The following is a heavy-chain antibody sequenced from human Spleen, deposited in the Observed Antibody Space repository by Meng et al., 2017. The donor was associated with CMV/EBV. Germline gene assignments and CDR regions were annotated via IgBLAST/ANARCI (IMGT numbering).Heavy chain of an antibody. CDR1: GYSFSSYW. D-gene: IGHD3-10*01. Sequence: GESLKISCKTSGYSFSSYWIGWVRQMPGKGLEWMGIIWPGDSDTKYSPSFQGQVTISADKSISTAYLQWSSLKASDTAMYYCARSSGTYYKTIFDHWGQGALVTVSS. J-gene: IGHJ1*01. CDR2: IWPGDSDT. V-gene: IGHV5-51*01. CDR3: ARSSGTYYKTIFDH.